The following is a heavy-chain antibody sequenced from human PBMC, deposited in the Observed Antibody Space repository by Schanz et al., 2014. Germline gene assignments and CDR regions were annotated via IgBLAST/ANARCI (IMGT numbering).Heavy chain of an antibody. CDR2: IIPILGME. CDR1: GYSFTNYG. Sequence: QVQLVQSGAEVKKPGASVKVSCKTFGYSFTNYGISWVRQAPGQGLEWMGKIIPILGMENYAQKFQGRVTITADISTSTAYMDLSSLRSDDTAVYYCARDIQYHYDTSGPVGAFDIWGQGTVVTVSS. J-gene: IGHJ3*02. V-gene: IGHV1-69*04. CDR3: ARDIQYHYDTSGPVGAFDI. D-gene: IGHD3-22*01.